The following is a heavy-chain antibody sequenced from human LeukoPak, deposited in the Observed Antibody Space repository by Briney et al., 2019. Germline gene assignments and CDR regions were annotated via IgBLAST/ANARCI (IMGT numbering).Heavy chain of an antibody. J-gene: IGHJ4*02. V-gene: IGHV4-39*07. D-gene: IGHD3-10*01. CDR1: GGSISSSSYY. CDR2: IYYSGST. CDR3: ARGTGEGSSLWADRYYFDY. Sequence: PSETLSLTCTVSGGSISSSSYYWGWIRQPPGKGLEWIGSIYYSGSTYYNPSLKSRVTISVDTSKNQFSLKLSSVTAADTAVYYCARGTGEGSSLWADRYYFDYWGQGTLVTVSS.